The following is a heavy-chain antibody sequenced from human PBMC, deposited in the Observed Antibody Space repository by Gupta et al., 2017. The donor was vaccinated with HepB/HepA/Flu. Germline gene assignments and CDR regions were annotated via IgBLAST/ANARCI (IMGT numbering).Heavy chain of an antibody. V-gene: IGHV3-15*01. CDR1: GFTFSDAW. Sequence: DVQLEESGGGLVKPGGSLRLSCAACGFTFSDAWMSWVRQAPGKGLEWVGRLKTDGGTTDYAAPVKGRFIISRDDSRNTLYLQMNSLKTEDTAIYYCTTDLRWELQPSDYWGQGTLVTVSS. D-gene: IGHD1-26*01. CDR3: TTDLRWELQPSDY. CDR2: LKTDGGTT. J-gene: IGHJ4*02.